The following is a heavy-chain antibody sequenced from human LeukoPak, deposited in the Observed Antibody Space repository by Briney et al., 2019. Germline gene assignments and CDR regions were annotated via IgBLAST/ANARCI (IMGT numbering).Heavy chain of an antibody. J-gene: IGHJ6*03. CDR2: IIPIFGTA. Sequence: ASVKVSCKASGGTFSSYAISWVRQAPGQGLEWMGGIIPIFGTANYAQKFQGRVTITPDESTSTAYMELSSLRSEDTAVYYCARVAAARPGDYYYYYMDVWGKGTTVTVSS. V-gene: IGHV1-69*13. CDR1: GGTFSSYA. CDR3: ARVAAARPGDYYYYYMDV. D-gene: IGHD6-6*01.